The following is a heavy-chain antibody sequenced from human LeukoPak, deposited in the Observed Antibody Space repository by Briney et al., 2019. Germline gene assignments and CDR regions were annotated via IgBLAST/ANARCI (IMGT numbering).Heavy chain of an antibody. J-gene: IGHJ4*02. CDR3: ARVAAAGNYYFDY. D-gene: IGHD6-13*01. V-gene: IGHV4-59*12. CDR1: GGSISSYY. Sequence: SETLSLTCTVSGGSISSYYWSWIRQPPGKGLEWIGYIYYSGSTNYNPSLKSRVTISVDTSKNQFSLRLSSVTAADTAVYFCARVAAAGNYYFDYWGQGTLVTVSS. CDR2: IYYSGST.